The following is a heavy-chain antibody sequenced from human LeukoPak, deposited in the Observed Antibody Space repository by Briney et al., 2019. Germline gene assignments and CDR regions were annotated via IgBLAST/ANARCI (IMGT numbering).Heavy chain of an antibody. Sequence: GGSLRLSCAASGFTFSSYGMHWVRQAPGKGLEWVAFIRYDGSNKYYADSVKGRFTISRDNSKNTLYLQMNSLRAEDTAVYYCAREGSHKYYFDYWGQGTLVTVSS. CDR2: IRYDGSNK. V-gene: IGHV3-30*02. CDR1: GFTFSSYG. CDR3: AREGSHKYYFDY. J-gene: IGHJ4*02. D-gene: IGHD6-13*01.